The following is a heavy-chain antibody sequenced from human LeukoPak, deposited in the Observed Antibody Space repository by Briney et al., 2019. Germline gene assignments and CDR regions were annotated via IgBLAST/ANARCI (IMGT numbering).Heavy chain of an antibody. J-gene: IGHJ4*02. D-gene: IGHD2-21*01. CDR3: ARRRGRFLTHCGTECYSGYDQ. CDR1: GFTFSSYG. CDR2: IWYDGSNK. V-gene: IGHV3-33*01. Sequence: PGGSLRPSCAASGFTFSSYGMHWVRQAPGKGLEWVAVIWYDGSNKYYADFVKGRFTISRDNSKNTLYLQMNSLRAEDTAVYYCARRRGRFLTHCGTECYSGYDQWGQGALVAVAS.